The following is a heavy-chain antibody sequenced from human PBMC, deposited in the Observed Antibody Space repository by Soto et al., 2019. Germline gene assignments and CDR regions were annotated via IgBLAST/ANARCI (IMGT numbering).Heavy chain of an antibody. V-gene: IGHV3-23*01. CDR2: ISGSGGST. Sequence: EVQLLESGGGLVQPGGSLRLSCAASGFTFSSYAMSWVRQAPGKGLEWVSAISGSGGSTYYADSVKGRFTISRDNSKNTLYLQMNSLRSEDTAVYYCAKVGGYSYGPGFGYYYGMDVWGQGTTVTVSS. CDR3: AKVGGYSYGPGFGYYYGMDV. CDR1: GFTFSSYA. D-gene: IGHD5-18*01. J-gene: IGHJ6*02.